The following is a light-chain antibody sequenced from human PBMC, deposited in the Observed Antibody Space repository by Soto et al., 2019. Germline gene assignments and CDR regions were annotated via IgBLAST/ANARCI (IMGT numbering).Light chain of an antibody. J-gene: IGKJ5*01. Sequence: EIVLTQSAGTLSFCPGEIATLSCRASQSVSSSYLAWYQQKPGQAPRLLIYGASSRATGIPDRFSGSGSGTDFTLTISRLEPEDFAVYYCQQYGSSSTFGQGTRLEIK. V-gene: IGKV3-20*01. CDR2: GAS. CDR1: QSVSSSY. CDR3: QQYGSSST.